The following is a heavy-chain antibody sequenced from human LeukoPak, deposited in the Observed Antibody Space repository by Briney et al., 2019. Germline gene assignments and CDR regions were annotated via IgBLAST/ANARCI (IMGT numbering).Heavy chain of an antibody. D-gene: IGHD6-19*01. V-gene: IGHV3-7*03. CDR3: ATYSTGWYRGLQY. Sequence: GGSLRLPCAASGFTFSGYWMSWVRQAPGKGPEWVANINKDGSGKYYVDSLKGRFTISRDNAENSLYLQISSLRVEDTAMYYCATYSTGWYRGLQYWGQGTLVTVSS. CDR2: INKDGSGK. J-gene: IGHJ4*02. CDR1: GFTFSGYW.